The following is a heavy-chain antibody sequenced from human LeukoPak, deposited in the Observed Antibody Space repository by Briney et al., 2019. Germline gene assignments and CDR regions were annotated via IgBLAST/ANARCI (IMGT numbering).Heavy chain of an antibody. CDR3: ARGASYVTSQWFDP. CDR2: ISSSSSTI. V-gene: IGHV3-48*01. D-gene: IGHD2-21*02. J-gene: IGHJ5*02. Sequence: PGGSLRLSCAASGYTFTTYSMNWVRQAPGKGLEWVSYISSSSSTIYYADSVKGRFTISRDNAKNSLYLQMNSLSAEDTAVYYCARGASYVTSQWFDPWGQGTQVTVSS. CDR1: GYTFTTYS.